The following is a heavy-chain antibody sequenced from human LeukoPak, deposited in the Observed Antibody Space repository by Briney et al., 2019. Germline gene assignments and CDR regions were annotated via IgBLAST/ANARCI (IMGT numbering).Heavy chain of an antibody. Sequence: PGGSLRLSCAASGFTFSSYAIHWVRQAPGKGLEYVSAISSNGGSIYYANSVKGRFTISRDNSKNTLYLQMGSLRTEDMAVYYCARDGRAGAFDIWGQGTMVTVSS. V-gene: IGHV3-64*01. CDR3: ARDGRAGAFDI. CDR1: GFTFSSYA. D-gene: IGHD6-25*01. CDR2: ISSNGGSI. J-gene: IGHJ3*02.